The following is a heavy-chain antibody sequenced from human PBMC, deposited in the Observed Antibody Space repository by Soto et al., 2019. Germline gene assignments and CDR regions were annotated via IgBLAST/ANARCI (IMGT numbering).Heavy chain of an antibody. J-gene: IGHJ4*02. CDR1: GITFIADA. D-gene: IGHD6-13*01. CDR2: ISGSGATT. Sequence: GGSLRLSCAASGITFIADAMSWVRQAPGKGLEWVSAISGSGATTYYADSVKGRFTISRDKSKNTLYLQMNSLRAEDTALYYCAKSFSSNWYDYFDYWGQGXLVTVYS. V-gene: IGHV3-23*01. CDR3: AKSFSSNWYDYFDY.